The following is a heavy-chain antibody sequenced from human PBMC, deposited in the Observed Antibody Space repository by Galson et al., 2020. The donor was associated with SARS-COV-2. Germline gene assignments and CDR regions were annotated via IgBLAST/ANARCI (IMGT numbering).Heavy chain of an antibody. D-gene: IGHD5-12*01. CDR2: IYYSGST. V-gene: IGHV4-39*01. CDR3: AGQWLPHNYHYYYGMDV. Sequence: SETLSLTCTVSGGSISSSSYYWGWIRQPPGKGLEWIRSIYYSGSTYYNPSLKSRVTISVDTSKNQFSLKLSSVTAADTAVYYCAGQWLPHNYHYYYGMDVWGQGTTVTVSS. CDR1: GGSISSSSYY. J-gene: IGHJ6*02.